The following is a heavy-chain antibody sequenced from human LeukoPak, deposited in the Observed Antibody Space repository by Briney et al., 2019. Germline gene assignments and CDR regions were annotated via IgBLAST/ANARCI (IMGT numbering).Heavy chain of an antibody. J-gene: IGHJ4*02. D-gene: IGHD3-10*01. CDR3: ARLGNYYGSGTYWDS. Sequence: PSETLSLTCTVSGGSISSYYWSWIRQPPGKGLEWIGNIYDRGSTKYNPSLKSRVTISVDTSKNQFSLKLSSVTAADTAVYYCARLGNYYGSGTYWDSWGQGTLVTVSS. CDR2: IYDRGST. V-gene: IGHV4-59*08. CDR1: GGSISSYY.